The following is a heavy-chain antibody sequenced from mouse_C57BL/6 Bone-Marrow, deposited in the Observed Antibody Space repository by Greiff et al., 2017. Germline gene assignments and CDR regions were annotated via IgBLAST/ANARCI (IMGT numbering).Heavy chain of an antibody. CDR1: GYTFTDYY. Sequence: EVQLQQSGPVLVKPGASVKMSCKASGYTFTDYYMNWVKQSHGKSLEWIGVINPYNGGTSYNQKFKGKATLTVDKPSSTAYMELNSLTSEDSAVYYCARGWLLRDYWGQGTTLTVSS. V-gene: IGHV1-19*01. J-gene: IGHJ2*01. CDR3: ARGWLLRDY. CDR2: INPYNGGT. D-gene: IGHD2-3*01.